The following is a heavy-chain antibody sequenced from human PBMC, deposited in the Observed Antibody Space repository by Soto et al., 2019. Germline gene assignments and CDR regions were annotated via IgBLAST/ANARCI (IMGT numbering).Heavy chain of an antibody. D-gene: IGHD6-19*01. CDR1: GGTFSSYA. CDR3: ARDLKTIAVAGTDYYYYGMDV. Sequence: SVKVSCKASGGTFSSYAISWVRQAPGQGLEWMGGIIPIFGTANYAQKFQGRVTITADESTSTAYMELSSLRSEDTAVYYCARDLKTIAVAGTDYYYYGMDVWGQGTTVTVSS. J-gene: IGHJ6*02. CDR2: IIPIFGTA. V-gene: IGHV1-69*13.